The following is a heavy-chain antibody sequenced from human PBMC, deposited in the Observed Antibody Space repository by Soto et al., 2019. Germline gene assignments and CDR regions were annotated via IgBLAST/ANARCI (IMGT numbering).Heavy chain of an antibody. CDR1: GGSISSGGYY. D-gene: IGHD4-17*01. J-gene: IGHJ6*02. Sequence: SETLSLTCTVSGGSISSGGYYWSWIRQHPGKGLEWIGYIYYSGSTYYNPPLKSRVTISVDTSKNQFSLKLSSVTAADTAVYYCARVVTTRYYYGMDVWGQGTTVTVSS. V-gene: IGHV4-31*03. CDR2: IYYSGST. CDR3: ARVVTTRYYYGMDV.